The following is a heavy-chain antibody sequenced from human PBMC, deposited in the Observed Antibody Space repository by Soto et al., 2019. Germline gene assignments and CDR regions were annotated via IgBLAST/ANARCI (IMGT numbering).Heavy chain of an antibody. CDR2: ISSSSSTI. J-gene: IGHJ4*02. Sequence: GGSLRLSCAASGFTFSSYSMNWVRQAPGKGLEWVSYISSSSSTIYYADSVKGRFTISRDNAKNSLYLQMNSLRDEDTAVYYCARAEGVGATTPFDYWGQGTLVTVSS. V-gene: IGHV3-48*02. D-gene: IGHD1-26*01. CDR1: GFTFSSYS. CDR3: ARAEGVGATTPFDY.